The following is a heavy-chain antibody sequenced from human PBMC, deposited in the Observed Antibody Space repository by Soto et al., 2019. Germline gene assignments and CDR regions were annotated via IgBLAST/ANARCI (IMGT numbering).Heavy chain of an antibody. V-gene: IGHV5-51*01. CDR2: IYPGDSDT. J-gene: IGHJ6*03. D-gene: IGHD3-3*01. CDR1: GYSFTSYW. Sequence: GESLKISCKGSGYSFTSYWIGWVRQMPGKGLEWMGIIYPGDSDTRYSPSFQGQVTISADKSISTAYLQWSSLKASDTAMYYCASRSSNYDFWSVSEGYYYYYMDVWGKGTTVTVSS. CDR3: ASRSSNYDFWSVSEGYYYYYMDV.